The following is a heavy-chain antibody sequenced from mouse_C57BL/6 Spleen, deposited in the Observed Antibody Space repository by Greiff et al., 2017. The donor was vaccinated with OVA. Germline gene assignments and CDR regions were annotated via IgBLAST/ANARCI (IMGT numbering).Heavy chain of an antibody. CDR1: GFTFSSYG. Sequence: EVKLVESGGDLVKPGGSLKLSCAASGFTFSSYGMSWVRQTPDKRLEWVATISSGGSYTYYPDSVKGRFTLSRDNAKNTLYLQMSSLKSEDTAMYYCARDYGSSSSWFAYWGKGTLVTVSA. J-gene: IGHJ3*01. CDR3: ARDYGSSSSWFAY. CDR2: ISSGGSYT. V-gene: IGHV5-6*01. D-gene: IGHD1-1*01.